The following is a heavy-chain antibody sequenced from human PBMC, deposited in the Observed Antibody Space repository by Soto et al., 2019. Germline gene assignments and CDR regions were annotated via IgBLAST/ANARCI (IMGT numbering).Heavy chain of an antibody. CDR1: GFIFSTYA. V-gene: IGHV3-23*01. Sequence: EVQLLETGGGLVQPGGSLSLSCAASGFIFSTYAMNWVRQAPGKGLEWVSAISSSGDSAYYAESVRGRFTTSRDNSINTLYLQMRSLRPEDTAVYYCAHPRGYGVFDAVDIWGQGIMVTVSS. CDR3: AHPRGYGVFDAVDI. J-gene: IGHJ3*02. CDR2: ISSSGDSA. D-gene: IGHD4-17*01.